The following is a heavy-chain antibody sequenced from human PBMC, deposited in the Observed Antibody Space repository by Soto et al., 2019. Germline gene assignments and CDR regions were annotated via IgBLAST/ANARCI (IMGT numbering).Heavy chain of an antibody. V-gene: IGHV3-7*01. CDR1: GFTFSSYW. D-gene: IGHD3-10*01. Sequence: GGSLKLSCAASGFTFSSYWMSWVRQAPGKGVEWVANIKQDGSEKYYVDSVKGRFTISRDNAKNSLYLQMNSLRAEDTAVYYCARDGSGLAFDIWGQGTMVTVSS. J-gene: IGHJ3*02. CDR3: ARDGSGLAFDI. CDR2: IKQDGSEK.